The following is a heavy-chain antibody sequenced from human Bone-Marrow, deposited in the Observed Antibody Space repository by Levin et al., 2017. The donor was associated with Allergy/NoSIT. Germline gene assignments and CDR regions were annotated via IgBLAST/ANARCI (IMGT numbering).Heavy chain of an antibody. CDR2: VYHDGRT. J-gene: IGHJ2*01. V-gene: IGHV4-39*02. CDR1: GDSVTNTKYY. CDR3: ARGVIVITFPPNWYFDI. Sequence: QSQTLSLTCTVSGDSVTNTKYYWAWIRQSPTKGLEWVGSVYHDGRTFYNPSLQSRLTISRDTSRNLFSLRLTSLTAADTAVYFCARGVIVITFPPNWYFDIWGRGALVGVSS. D-gene: IGHD3-16*01.